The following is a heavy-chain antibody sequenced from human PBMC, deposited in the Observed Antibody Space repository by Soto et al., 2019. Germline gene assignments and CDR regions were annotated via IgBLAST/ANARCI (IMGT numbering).Heavy chain of an antibody. CDR2: IYYSGST. Sequence: SETLSLTCTVSGASIISYYWSWILQPPGRGLEWIGYIYYSGSTNYNPSLKSRVTISVDTSKNQFSLKLSSVTAADTAVYYCARVVDRYYYGSGSYSRWFDPWGQGTLVTVS. CDR3: ARVVDRYYYGSGSYSRWFDP. V-gene: IGHV4-59*01. D-gene: IGHD3-10*01. CDR1: GASIISYY. J-gene: IGHJ5*02.